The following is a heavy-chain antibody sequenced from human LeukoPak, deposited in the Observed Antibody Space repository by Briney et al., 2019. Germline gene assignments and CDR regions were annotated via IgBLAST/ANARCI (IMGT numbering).Heavy chain of an antibody. CDR3: ARAPVRGAVAGVDY. CDR2: VTYDGNNQ. D-gene: IGHD6-19*01. CDR1: GFTFNNYA. J-gene: IGHJ4*02. V-gene: IGHV3-30-3*01. Sequence: GGSLRLSCAASGFTFNNYAIHWVRQAPGKGLEWVAVVTYDGNNQYYADPVKGRFTVSRDNSRNTVNLQMNSLRGEDTAVYYCARAPVRGAVAGVDYWGQGTLVTVSS.